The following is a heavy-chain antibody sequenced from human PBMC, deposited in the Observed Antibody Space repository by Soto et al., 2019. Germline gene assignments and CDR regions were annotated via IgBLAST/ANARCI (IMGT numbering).Heavy chain of an antibody. CDR1: GGSISSGGYY. J-gene: IGHJ5*02. Sequence: PSETLSLTCTVSGGSISSGGYYWSWIRQHPGKGLEWIGYIYYSGSTYYNPSLKSRVTISVDTSKNQFSLKLSSVTAADTAVYYCARGRTYYYDSSGSYNWFDPWGQGTLVTVSS. V-gene: IGHV4-31*03. CDR2: IYYSGST. CDR3: ARGRTYYYDSSGSYNWFDP. D-gene: IGHD3-22*01.